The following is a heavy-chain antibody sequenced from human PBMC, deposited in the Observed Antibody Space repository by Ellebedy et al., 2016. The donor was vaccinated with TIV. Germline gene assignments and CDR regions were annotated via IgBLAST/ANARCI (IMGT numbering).Heavy chain of an antibody. Sequence: GESLKISXKGSGYSFTSYWIGWVRQMPGKGLEWMGIIYPGDSDTRYSPSFQGQVTISADKSISTAYLQWSSLKASDTAMYYCARSDDPKGGDYLGYFDYWGQGTLVTVSS. D-gene: IGHD4-17*01. V-gene: IGHV5-51*01. CDR1: GYSFTSYW. CDR3: ARSDDPKGGDYLGYFDY. J-gene: IGHJ4*02. CDR2: IYPGDSDT.